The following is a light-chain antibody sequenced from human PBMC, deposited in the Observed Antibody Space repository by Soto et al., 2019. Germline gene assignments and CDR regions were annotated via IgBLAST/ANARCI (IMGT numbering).Light chain of an antibody. CDR1: SANIGAGYD. J-gene: IGLJ2*01. V-gene: IGLV1-40*01. CDR2: GNS. CDR3: PSYDSSLSGSV. Sequence: QSVLTQPPSVSGAPGQRVTISCTGSSANIGAGYDVHWYQQLPGTAPKLLIYGNSNRPSGVPDRFSGSKSGTSASLAITGLQAEDEAEYYCPSYDSSLSGSVFGGGTQLTVL.